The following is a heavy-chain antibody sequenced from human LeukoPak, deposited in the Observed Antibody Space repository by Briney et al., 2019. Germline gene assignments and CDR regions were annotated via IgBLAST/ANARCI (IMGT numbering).Heavy chain of an antibody. Sequence: PGGSLRLSCAASGFTFSSYGMHWVRQAPGKGLEWVAVISYDGSNKYYTDSVKGRFTISRDNSKNTLYLQVNSLRAEDTAVYYCAKMGQGHGKIYWGQGTLVTVSS. CDR3: AKMGQGHGKIY. CDR1: GFTFSSYG. CDR2: ISYDGSNK. D-gene: IGHD1-26*01. J-gene: IGHJ4*02. V-gene: IGHV3-30*18.